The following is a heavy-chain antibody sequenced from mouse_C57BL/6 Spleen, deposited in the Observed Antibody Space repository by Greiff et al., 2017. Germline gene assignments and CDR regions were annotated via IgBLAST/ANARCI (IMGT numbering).Heavy chain of an antibody. CDR3: AIDGLGWDGGFAY. CDR2: IDPTSGGT. J-gene: IGHJ3*01. Sequence: VQLQQPGAELVKPGASVKLSCKASGYTFTSYWMHWVKQRPGRGLEWIGRIDPTSGGTKYNEKFKSKATLTVDQPSSTAYMQLSSLTSEDSAVYYCAIDGLGWDGGFAYWGQGTLVTVSA. D-gene: IGHD3-1*01. CDR1: GYTFTSYW. V-gene: IGHV1-72*01.